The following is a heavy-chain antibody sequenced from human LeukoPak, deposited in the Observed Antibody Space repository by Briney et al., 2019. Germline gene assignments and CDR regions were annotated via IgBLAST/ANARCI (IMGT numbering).Heavy chain of an antibody. D-gene: IGHD6-19*01. Sequence: PGWSLRLSCAASGFRFDDYGMSWVRQAPGKGLEWVYIFTWNGGSTGYAVSVKGRFTISRDNSEITLYLQMISVRDKGTDVYDCAKKYSSAWPCFDYWGQGVLVTVSS. V-gene: IGHV3-20*01. J-gene: IGHJ4*03. CDR2: FTWNGGST. CDR3: AKKYSSAWPCFDY. CDR1: GFRFDDYG.